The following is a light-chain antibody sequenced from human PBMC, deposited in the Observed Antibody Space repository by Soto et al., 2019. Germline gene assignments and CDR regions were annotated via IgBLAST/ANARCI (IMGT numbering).Light chain of an antibody. CDR1: HSVSSN. J-gene: IGKJ1*01. CDR2: DAS. CDR3: QQYHNWPIT. V-gene: IGKV3-15*01. Sequence: EVVMTHSPTTLSVTPLESSTLSFMASHSVSSNLAWHQQKPGQAPRILMYDASSRATGISARFSGSGSGTEFTLTISSVQSEDVAVYYCQQYHNWPITFGQGTKVEIK.